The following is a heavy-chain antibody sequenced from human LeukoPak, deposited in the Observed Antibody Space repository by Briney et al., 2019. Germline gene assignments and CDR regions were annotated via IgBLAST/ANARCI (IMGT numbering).Heavy chain of an antibody. CDR3: ARDLGQFLEWLSKPSYFDC. Sequence: GRTLRLSCAVSGFIFDDYGMSWVRQAPGKGLEWVSDINWNGGSTGYADSVKGRFTISRDNAKNSLYLQMNSLRAEETALYYCARDLGQFLEWLSKPSYFDCWGKGTLVTVSS. D-gene: IGHD3-3*01. V-gene: IGHV3-20*04. CDR2: INWNGGST. J-gene: IGHJ4*02. CDR1: GFIFDDYG.